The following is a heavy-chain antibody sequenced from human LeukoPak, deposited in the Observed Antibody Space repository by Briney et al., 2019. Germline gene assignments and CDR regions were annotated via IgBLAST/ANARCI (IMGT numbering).Heavy chain of an antibody. J-gene: IGHJ4*02. CDR3: ARDPSSTSGYFDY. Sequence: PGGSLRLSCAASGFTFSSYWMHWVRQAPGKGLVWVSRIESDGSSTSYADSVKGRFTISRDNAKNTPDLQMNSLRAEDTAVYYCARDPSSTSGYFDYWGQGTLVIVSS. CDR2: IESDGSST. V-gene: IGHV3-74*01. CDR1: GFTFSSYW. D-gene: IGHD2-2*01.